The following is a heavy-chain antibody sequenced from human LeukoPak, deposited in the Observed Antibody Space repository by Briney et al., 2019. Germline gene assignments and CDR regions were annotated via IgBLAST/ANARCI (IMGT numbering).Heavy chain of an antibody. Sequence: PGGSLRLSCAASGFTFSSYAMSWVRQAPGRGLEWVSAISGSGGSTYYADSVKGRFTISRDNSKNTLYLQMSSLRAEDTAVYYCARAPPYGSANYYYYYDMDVWGKGTTVTVSS. CDR1: GFTFSSYA. CDR3: ARAPPYGSANYYYYYDMDV. D-gene: IGHD3-10*01. J-gene: IGHJ6*04. V-gene: IGHV3-23*01. CDR2: ISGSGGST.